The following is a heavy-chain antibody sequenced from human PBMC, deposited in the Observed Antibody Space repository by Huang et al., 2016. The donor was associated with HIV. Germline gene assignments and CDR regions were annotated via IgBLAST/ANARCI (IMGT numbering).Heavy chain of an antibody. CDR3: ARDTTTVAGLDF. CDR1: GFTFRDLP. J-gene: IGHJ4*02. D-gene: IGHD6-19*01. V-gene: IGHV3-30*14. Sequence: QVQLVESGGGVVQPGRSLRLSCAVSGFTFRDLPMHWVRQGPGKGLEWVAVISFDGRNKFYADFVRGRFTISRDNSKNILYLQLNSLTPADTSIYYCARDTTTVAGLDFWGQGALVTVSS. CDR2: ISFDGRNK.